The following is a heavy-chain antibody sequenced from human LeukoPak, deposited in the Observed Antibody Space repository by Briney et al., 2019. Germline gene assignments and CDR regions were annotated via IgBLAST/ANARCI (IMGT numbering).Heavy chain of an antibody. CDR3: ARDHAAGTSGDY. CDR2: ISAYNGNT. CDR1: GYTFTSYG. J-gene: IGHJ4*02. V-gene: IGHV1-18*04. D-gene: IGHD6-13*01. Sequence: ASVKVSCKASGYTFTSYGISWVRQAPGQGLEWMGWISAYNGNTNYAQKLQGRVTMTTDTSTSTAYMELRSLSSDDTAVYYCARDHAAGTSGDYWGQGTLVTVSS.